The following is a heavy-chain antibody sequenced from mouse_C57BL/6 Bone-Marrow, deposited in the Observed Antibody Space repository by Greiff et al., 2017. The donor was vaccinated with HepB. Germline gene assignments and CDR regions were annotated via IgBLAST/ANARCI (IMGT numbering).Heavy chain of an antibody. CDR3: ARGRIYYDYDVDPRAMDY. D-gene: IGHD2-4*01. V-gene: IGHV1-7*01. CDR2: INPSSGYT. Sequence: QVQLQQSGAELAKPGASVKLSCKASGYTFTSYWMHWVKQRPGQGLEWIGYINPSSGYTKYNQKFKDKATLTADKSSSTAYMQLSSLTYEDSAVYYCARGRIYYDYDVDPRAMDYWGQGTSVTVSS. CDR1: GYTFTSYW. J-gene: IGHJ4*01.